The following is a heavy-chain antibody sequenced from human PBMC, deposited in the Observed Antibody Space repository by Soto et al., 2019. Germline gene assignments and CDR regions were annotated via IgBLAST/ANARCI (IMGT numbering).Heavy chain of an antibody. CDR3: ARDRPGPSGGCYEYGMDV. D-gene: IGHD3-16*01. CDR1: GYTVTSYG. CDR2: ISAYNGNT. J-gene: IGHJ6*01. V-gene: IGHV1-18*01. Sequence: QVQLVQSGAEVKKPGASVKVSCKASGYTVTSYGIIWVRQAPGQGLEWMGWISAYNGNTNYAQKLHGRVNMTTDTSKSTDYMELRSLRSENTAVYYFARDRPGPSGGCYEYGMDVCGQWTTVTVS.